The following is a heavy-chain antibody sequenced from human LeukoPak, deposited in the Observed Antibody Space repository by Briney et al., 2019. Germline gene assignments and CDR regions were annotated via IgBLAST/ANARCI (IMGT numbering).Heavy chain of an antibody. V-gene: IGHV3-30*18. J-gene: IGHJ4*02. CDR2: ISYDGSNK. CDR1: GFTFSSYG. CDR3: AKDLENSGSYYFDY. Sequence: PGRSLRLSCAASGFTFSSYGMHWVRQAPGKGLEWVAVISYDGSNKYYADSVKGRFTISRDNSKNTLYLQMNSLRAEDTAVYYCAKDLENSGSYYFDYWGEGTLGTVSS. D-gene: IGHD1-26*01.